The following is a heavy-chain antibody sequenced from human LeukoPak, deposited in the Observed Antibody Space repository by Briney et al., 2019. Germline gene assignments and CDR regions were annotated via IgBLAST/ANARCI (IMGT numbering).Heavy chain of an antibody. CDR2: ISSSSSYI. CDR1: GFTFSSYS. J-gene: IGHJ4*02. CDR3: ARDKSLQPQNRYYFDY. V-gene: IGHV3-21*01. Sequence: NAGGSLRLSCAASGFTFSSYSMNWVRQAPGKGLEWVSSISSSSSYIYYADSVKGRFTISRDNAKNSLYLQMNSLRAEDTAVYYCARDKSLQPQNRYYFDYWGQGTLVTVSS. D-gene: IGHD2-2*01.